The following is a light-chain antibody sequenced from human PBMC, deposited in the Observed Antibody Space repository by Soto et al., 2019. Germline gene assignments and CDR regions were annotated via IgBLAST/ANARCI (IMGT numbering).Light chain of an antibody. Sequence: IQMTQSPPSLSATVGDRVTITCRASRSISDCLNWYKQKPGEAPELLIYAASTLQSGVPSRFSGSGSGTDFTLTISSLQPEDSAAYYCQQSHSSPLTFGGGTKVDIK. CDR3: QQSHSSPLT. J-gene: IGKJ4*01. V-gene: IGKV1-39*01. CDR1: RSISDC. CDR2: AAS.